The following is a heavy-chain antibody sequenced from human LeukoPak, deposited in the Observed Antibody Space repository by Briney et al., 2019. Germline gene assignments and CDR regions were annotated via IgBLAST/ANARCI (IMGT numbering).Heavy chain of an antibody. CDR1: GFTFSSYA. D-gene: IGHD3-3*01. CDR2: ISGSGGST. Sequence: GGSLRLSCAASGFTFSSYAMSWVRQAPGKGLEWVSAISGSGGSTYYADSVKGRFTISRDNSKNTLYLQMNSLRAEDTAVYYCAKAKMSYYDFWSGYYRDNWFVPWGQGTLVTVSS. J-gene: IGHJ5*02. CDR3: AKAKMSYYDFWSGYYRDNWFVP. V-gene: IGHV3-23*01.